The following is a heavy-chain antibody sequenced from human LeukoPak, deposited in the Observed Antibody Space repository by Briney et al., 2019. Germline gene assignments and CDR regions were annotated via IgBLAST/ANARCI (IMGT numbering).Heavy chain of an antibody. CDR2: IVVGSGNT. Sequence: SVKVSCKASGFTFTSSAVQWVRQARGQRIEWIGWIVVGSGNTNYAQKFQERVTITRDMSTSTAYMELSSLRSEDTAVYYCAATEGYGSGSYYAYYYGIDVWGKGTTVTVSS. CDR3: AATEGYGSGSYYAYYYGIDV. V-gene: IGHV1-58*01. J-gene: IGHJ6*04. CDR1: GFTFTSSA. D-gene: IGHD3-10*01.